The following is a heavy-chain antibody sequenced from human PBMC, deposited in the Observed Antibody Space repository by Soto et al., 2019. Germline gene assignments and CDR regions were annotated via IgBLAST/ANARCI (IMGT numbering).Heavy chain of an antibody. D-gene: IGHD2-8*01. J-gene: IGHJ6*02. CDR2: IDPSDSYT. CDR1: GYSFTSYW. CDR3: VSGSHDGTYGGFCYYYYYGMDV. V-gene: IGHV5-10-1*01. Sequence: PGESLKISCKGSGYSFTSYWISWVRQMPGKGLEWMGRIDPSDSYTNYSPSFQGHVTISADKSISTAYLQWSSLKASDTAMYYCVSGSHDGTYGGFCYYYYYGMDVWGQGTTVTVSS.